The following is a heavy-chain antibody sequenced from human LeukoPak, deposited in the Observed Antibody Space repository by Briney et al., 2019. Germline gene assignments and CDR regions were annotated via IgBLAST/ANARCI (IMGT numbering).Heavy chain of an antibody. V-gene: IGHV3-30*18. CDR2: ITYDGSNK. CDR3: AKAGNANIWNPFDR. CDR1: GFTFSNYG. J-gene: IGHJ4*02. Sequence: GGSLRLSCAGSGFTFSNYGMHWVRQAPGKGLEWVALITYDGSNKDYADSVKGGFTISRDNSKNTLYLQINSLRAQDTAVYYCAKAGNANIWNPFDRWGQGTLVTVSS. D-gene: IGHD1-20*01.